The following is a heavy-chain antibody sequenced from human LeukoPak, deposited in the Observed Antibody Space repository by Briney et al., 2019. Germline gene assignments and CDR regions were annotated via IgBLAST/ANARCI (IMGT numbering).Heavy chain of an antibody. J-gene: IGHJ4*02. CDR1: GFTFSSYA. D-gene: IGHD6-19*01. CDR3: AKDPRRSSGWYYFDY. CDR2: ISGSGGST. Sequence: GSLRLSCAASGFTFSSYAMSWVRQAPGKGLEWVSAISGSGGSTYYADSVKGRFTISRDNSKNTLYLQMNSLRAEDTAVYYCAKDPRRSSGWYYFDYWGQGTLVTVSS. V-gene: IGHV3-23*01.